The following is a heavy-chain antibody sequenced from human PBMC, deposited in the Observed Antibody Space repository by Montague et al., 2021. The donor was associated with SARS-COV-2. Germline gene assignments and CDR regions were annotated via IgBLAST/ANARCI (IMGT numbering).Heavy chain of an antibody. CDR2: VSYRGST. CDR1: GGSMSSYH. Sequence: SETLSLTCSVSGGSMSSYHFFWIRQPPGKGLECIGYVSYRGSTNXNLSLKSRVTISLDTSKNRFSLRVTSVTAADTAVYYCARDVRYYYDQWGQGILVTVSS. D-gene: IGHD3-10*01. V-gene: IGHV4-59*01. J-gene: IGHJ4*02. CDR3: ARDVRYYYDQ.